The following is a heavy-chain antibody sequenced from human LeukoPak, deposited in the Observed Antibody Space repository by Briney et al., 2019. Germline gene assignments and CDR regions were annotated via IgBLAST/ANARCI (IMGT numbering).Heavy chain of an antibody. D-gene: IGHD6-13*01. Sequence: ASVKVSCKASGGTFSSYAISWVRQAPGQGLEWMGGIIPIFGTANYAQKFQGRVTITTDESTSTAYMELSSLRSEDTAVYYCARDGYSSSSLSTPYKNWFDPWGQGTLVTVSS. CDR3: ARDGYSSSSLSTPYKNWFDP. V-gene: IGHV1-69*05. CDR2: IIPIFGTA. J-gene: IGHJ5*02. CDR1: GGTFSSYA.